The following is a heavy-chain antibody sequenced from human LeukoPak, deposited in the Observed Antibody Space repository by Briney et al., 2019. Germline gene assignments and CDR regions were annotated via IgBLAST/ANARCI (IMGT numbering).Heavy chain of an antibody. CDR1: GFTFSDYY. CDR3: ARDHTRDGFDI. CDR2: ISSTSTYT. J-gene: IGHJ3*02. Sequence: GGSLRLSCAASGFTFSDYYMSWIRQAPGKGLEWVSYISSTSTYTDYADSMKGRFTIFRDNAGNSLYLQMNSLRAEDTAVYYCARDHTRDGFDIWGQGTMVTVSS. V-gene: IGHV3-11*06. D-gene: IGHD2-2*01.